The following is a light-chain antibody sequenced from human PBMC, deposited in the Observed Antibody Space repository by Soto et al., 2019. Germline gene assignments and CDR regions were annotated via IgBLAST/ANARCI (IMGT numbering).Light chain of an antibody. CDR3: QQYGSSRYT. J-gene: IGKJ2*01. Sequence: EAMLTQSPGTLSLFPGERATLSCRASQSVSSTYFAWYQQKPGQPPRLLIYGAASRATGTPDRFSGSGSGTDFTLTISRLEPEDFAVYYCQQYGSSRYTFGQGTKLEIK. CDR2: GAA. CDR1: QSVSSTY. V-gene: IGKV3-20*01.